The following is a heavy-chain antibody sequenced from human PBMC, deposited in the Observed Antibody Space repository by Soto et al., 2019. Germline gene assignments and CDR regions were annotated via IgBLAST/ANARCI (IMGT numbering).Heavy chain of an antibody. CDR1: GFTFSSYA. D-gene: IGHD6-13*01. CDR2: ISGGTSST. J-gene: IGHJ4*02. CDR3: AKERWAAAGTPTLDY. V-gene: IGHV3-23*01. Sequence: EVQLLESGGGLVQPGGSLRLSCAASGFTFSSYAMSRVREAPGKGREWVSAISGGTSSTYNADSVKGLFTITRENSKNTLYLQMNSLRAEDAAVDYCAKERWAAAGTPTLDYWGQGTLVTVSS.